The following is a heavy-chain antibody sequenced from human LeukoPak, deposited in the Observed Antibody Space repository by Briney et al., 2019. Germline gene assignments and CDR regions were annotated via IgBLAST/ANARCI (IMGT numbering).Heavy chain of an antibody. V-gene: IGHV3-30*03. CDR2: ISYDGSNK. J-gene: IGHJ6*03. CDR1: GFTFSSYG. Sequence: TGGSLRLSCAASGFTFSSYGMHWVRQAPGKGLEWVAVISYDGSNKYYADSVKGRFTISRDNSKNTLYLQMNALRPEDTAVYYCARDGAARLLRYYYYMDVWGKGTTVTVS. CDR3: ARDGAARLLRYYYYMDV. D-gene: IGHD6-6*01.